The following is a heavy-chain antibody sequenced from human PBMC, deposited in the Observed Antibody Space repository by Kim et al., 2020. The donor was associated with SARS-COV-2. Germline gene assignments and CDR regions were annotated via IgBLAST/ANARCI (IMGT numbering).Heavy chain of an antibody. V-gene: IGHV3-21*01. CDR3: ARGGFWSDYQTSDMDV. Sequence: GGSLRLSCAASGFTFSSYTMNWVRQAPGKGLEWVSSISSSSSYIYYSDSVKGRFTISRDNAKKSLYLQMNSLRAEDTAVYYCARGGFWSDYQTSDMDVWGQGTTVTVSS. CDR1: GFTFSSYT. CDR2: ISSSSSYI. D-gene: IGHD3-3*01. J-gene: IGHJ6*02.